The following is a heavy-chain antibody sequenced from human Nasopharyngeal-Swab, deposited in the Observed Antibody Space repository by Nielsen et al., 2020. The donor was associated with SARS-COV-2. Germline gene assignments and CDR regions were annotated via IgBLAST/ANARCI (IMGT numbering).Heavy chain of an antibody. CDR1: GGSVSSGSYY. J-gene: IGHJ5*02. Sequence: SETLSLTCTVSGGSVSSGSYYWSWIRQPPGKGLEWIGYIYYSGSTNYNPSLKSRVTISVDTSKNQFSLKLRSVTAADTAVYYCARLRATLNWFDPWGQGTLVTVSS. CDR3: ARLRATLNWFDP. V-gene: IGHV4-61*01. CDR2: IYYSGST.